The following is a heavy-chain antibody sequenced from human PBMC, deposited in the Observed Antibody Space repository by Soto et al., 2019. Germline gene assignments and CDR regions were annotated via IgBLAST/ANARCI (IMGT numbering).Heavy chain of an antibody. CDR3: ARGGNYYGSGSPDY. D-gene: IGHD3-10*01. V-gene: IGHV3-74*01. CDR2: INSDGSST. Sequence: EVQLVESGGGLVQPGGSLRLSCAASGFTFSSYWMHWVRQAPGKGLVWVSRINSDGSSTSYADSVKGRFTISRDNAKNTLYLQMNSLRAEDTAVHYCARGGNYYGSGSPDYWGQGTLVTVSS. CDR1: GFTFSSYW. J-gene: IGHJ4*02.